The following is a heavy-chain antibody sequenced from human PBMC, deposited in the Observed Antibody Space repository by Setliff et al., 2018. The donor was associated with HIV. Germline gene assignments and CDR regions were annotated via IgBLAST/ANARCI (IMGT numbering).Heavy chain of an antibody. CDR1: GYTFTNYD. Sequence: ASVKVSCKASGYTFTNYDINWVRQSPGQGLEWLGWMNPNSGRAGSAQMFQGRLTMTRDTSTSTAYMGLSSLTSDDTAIYYCARGRLSWSPDFWGQGTLVTVS. CDR3: ARGRLSWSPDF. V-gene: IGHV1-8*02. J-gene: IGHJ4*02. CDR2: MNPNSGRA.